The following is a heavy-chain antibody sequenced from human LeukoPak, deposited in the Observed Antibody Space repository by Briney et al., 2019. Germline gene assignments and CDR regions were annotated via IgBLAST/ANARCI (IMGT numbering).Heavy chain of an antibody. J-gene: IGHJ4*02. CDR3: ARTGYSSDNDY. Sequence: SKTLSLTCTVSGGSISSGSYYWSWIRQPARRGLEWIGRIYTSGSTNYNPSLKSRVTISVDTSKNQFSLKLSSVTAADTAVYYCARTGYSSDNDYWGQGTLVTVSS. CDR1: GGSISSGSYY. D-gene: IGHD6-19*01. V-gene: IGHV4-61*02. CDR2: IYTSGST.